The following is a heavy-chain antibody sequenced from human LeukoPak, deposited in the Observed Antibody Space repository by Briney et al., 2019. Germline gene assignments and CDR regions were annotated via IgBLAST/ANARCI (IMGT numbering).Heavy chain of an antibody. D-gene: IGHD6-19*01. CDR3: AKGRLYSSGSVGWFDP. CDR1: GFTFSSYA. J-gene: IGHJ5*02. Sequence: GGSLRLSCAASGFTFSSYAIHWVRQAPGKGLEWVAVISYDGSNKYYADSVKGRFTISRDNSKNTLYLQMNSLRAEDTAVYYCAKGRLYSSGSVGWFDPWGQGTLVTVSS. V-gene: IGHV3-30-3*01. CDR2: ISYDGSNK.